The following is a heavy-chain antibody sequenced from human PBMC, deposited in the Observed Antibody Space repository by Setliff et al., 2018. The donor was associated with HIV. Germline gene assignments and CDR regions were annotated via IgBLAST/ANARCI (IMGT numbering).Heavy chain of an antibody. D-gene: IGHD1-1*01. J-gene: IGHJ4*02. V-gene: IGHV4-59*01. CDR3: ARAEGDAYNSLPYFDS. CDR1: GGSFSDNY. CDR2: VYSTGSI. Sequence: PSETLSLTCAVYGGSFSDNYWSWIRQSPGKGLEWIGFVYSTGSINYSPSFRGRLTISLDTSENQFSLHLTSVTAADTAGYYCARAEGDAYNSLPYFDSWGPGALVTVSS.